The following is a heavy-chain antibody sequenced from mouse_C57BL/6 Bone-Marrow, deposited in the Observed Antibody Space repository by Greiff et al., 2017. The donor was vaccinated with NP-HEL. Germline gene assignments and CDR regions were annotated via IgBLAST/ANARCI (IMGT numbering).Heavy chain of an antibody. CDR3: ARGRVVATDY. V-gene: IGHV3-1*01. D-gene: IGHD1-1*01. J-gene: IGHJ2*01. CDR1: GYSITSGYD. Sequence: EVQRVESGPGMVKPSQSLSLTCTVTGYSITSGYDWHWIRHFPGNKLEWMGYISYSGSTNYNPSLKSRISITHDTSKNHFFLKLNSVTTEDTATYYCARGRVVATDYWGQGTTLTVSS. CDR2: ISYSGST.